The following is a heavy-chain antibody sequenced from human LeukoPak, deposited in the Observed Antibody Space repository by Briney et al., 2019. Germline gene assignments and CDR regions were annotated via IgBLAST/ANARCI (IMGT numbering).Heavy chain of an antibody. CDR2: ISSNGGST. V-gene: IGHV3-64D*09. CDR1: GFTFISYA. D-gene: IGHD3-3*01. Sequence: PGGSLRPSGSASGFTFISYALHWVRQAPGKGLEYVSAISSNGGSTYYADSVKGRFTISRDNSKNTLYLQMSGLRAEDTAVYYCVKAKSLECTIFYYCGDGDLFTVSS. CDR3: VKAKSLECTIFYY. J-gene: IGHJ4*03.